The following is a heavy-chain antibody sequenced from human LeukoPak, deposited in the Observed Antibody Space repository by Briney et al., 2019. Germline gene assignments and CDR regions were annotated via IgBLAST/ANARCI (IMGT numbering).Heavy chain of an antibody. CDR3: ARKIAVAGYFDY. D-gene: IGHD6-19*01. CDR2: INPSGGST. J-gene: IGHJ4*02. Sequence: ASVKVSCKASGGTFSSYAISWVRQAPGQGLEWMGIINPSGGSTSYAQKFQGRVTMTRDTSTSTVYMELSSLRSEDTAVYYCARKIAVAGYFDYWGQGTLVTVSS. CDR1: GGTFSSYA. V-gene: IGHV1-46*01.